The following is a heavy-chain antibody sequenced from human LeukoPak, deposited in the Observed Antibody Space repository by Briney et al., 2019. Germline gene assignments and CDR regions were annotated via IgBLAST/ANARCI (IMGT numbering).Heavy chain of an antibody. CDR1: GYTFTSYG. J-gene: IGHJ4*02. V-gene: IGHV1-69*13. Sequence: ASVKVSCKASGYTFTSYGISWVRQAPGQGLEWMGGIIPIFGTANYAQKFQGRVTITADESTSTAYMELSSLRSEDTAVYYCARGYSSSWYGGSYFDYWGQGTLVTVSS. CDR3: ARGYSSSWYGGSYFDY. D-gene: IGHD6-13*01. CDR2: IIPIFGTA.